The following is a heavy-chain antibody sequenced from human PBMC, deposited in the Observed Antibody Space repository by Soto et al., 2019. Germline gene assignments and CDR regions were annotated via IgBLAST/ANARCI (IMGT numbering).Heavy chain of an antibody. CDR2: IYCSGST. J-gene: IGHJ4*01. V-gene: IGHV4-59*08. D-gene: IGHD3-3*01. Sequence: GKGLEWIGYIYCSGSTNYNPSLKSRVTISVDTSKNQFSLKLSSVTAADTVVYYCERHLFFHPIFDYWGHGSPVPGTS. CDR3: ERHLFFHPIFDY.